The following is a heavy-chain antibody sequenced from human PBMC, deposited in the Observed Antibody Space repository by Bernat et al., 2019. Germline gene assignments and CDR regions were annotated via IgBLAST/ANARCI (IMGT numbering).Heavy chain of an antibody. V-gene: IGHV3-11*01. J-gene: IGHJ5*02. CDR2: ISSSGSTI. D-gene: IGHD3-22*01. CDR3: ASRHIITGRFDP. Sequence: QVQLVESGGGLVKPGGSLRLSCAASGFTFSDYYMSWIRQAPGKGLEWVSYISSSGSTINYADSVKGRFTISRDNAKNSLYLQMDSLRAEDTAVYYWASRHIITGRFDPWGQGTLVTVSS. CDR1: GFTFSDYY.